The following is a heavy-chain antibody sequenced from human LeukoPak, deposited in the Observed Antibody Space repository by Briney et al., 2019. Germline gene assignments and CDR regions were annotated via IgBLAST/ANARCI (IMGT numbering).Heavy chain of an antibody. J-gene: IGHJ4*02. CDR3: ASTETAGTDC. V-gene: IGHV4-61*01. D-gene: IGHD1-1*01. CDR1: GVSVSSGSYY. Sequence: SETLSLTCTVSGVSVSSGSYYWSWIRQPPGKGLEWIGYIYYSGSTNYNPSLKSRVTISVDTSKNRFSLKLSSVTAADTAVYYCASTETAGTDCWGQGTLVTVSS. CDR2: IYYSGST.